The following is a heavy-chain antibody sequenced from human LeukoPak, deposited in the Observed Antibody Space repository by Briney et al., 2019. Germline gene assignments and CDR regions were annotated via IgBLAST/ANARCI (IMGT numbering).Heavy chain of an antibody. CDR2: IYSGGST. D-gene: IGHD3-22*01. Sequence: GGSLRLSCAASGFTVSSNYMGWVRQAPGKGLEWVSVIYSGGSTYYADSEKGRFTISRDNSKNTLYLQMNSLRAEDTAVYYCARDIGGSSGYSSNWGQGTLVTVSS. J-gene: IGHJ4*02. CDR3: ARDIGGSSGYSSN. CDR1: GFTVSSNY. V-gene: IGHV3-53*01.